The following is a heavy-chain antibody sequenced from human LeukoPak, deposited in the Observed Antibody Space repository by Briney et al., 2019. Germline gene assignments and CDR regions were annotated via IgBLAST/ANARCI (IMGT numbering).Heavy chain of an antibody. V-gene: IGHV4-34*01. D-gene: IGHD3-22*01. CDR2: INHSGST. J-gene: IGHJ6*02. CDR3: ARGHYYGSSERGMDV. Sequence: SETLSLTCAVYGGSFSGYYWSWIRQPPGKGLEWIGEINHSGSTNYNPSLKSRVTISVDTSKNQFSLKLSSVTAADTAVYYCARGHYYGSSERGMDVWGQGTTVTVSS. CDR1: GGSFSGYY.